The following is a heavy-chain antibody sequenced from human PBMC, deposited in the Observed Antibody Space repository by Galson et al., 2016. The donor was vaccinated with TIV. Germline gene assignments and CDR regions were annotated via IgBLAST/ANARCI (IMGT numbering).Heavy chain of an antibody. V-gene: IGHV3-33*01. D-gene: IGHD2-21*01. Sequence: SLRLSCAASGFIFSSYGFHWVRLTPGKGLEWVADIWYDGSKRDYADSVRGRFTTSRDDSKNTVYLQMKNVRTEDTALYFCARARFCGGNTCFSYFDYWGQGILVTVSS. J-gene: IGHJ4*02. CDR1: GFIFSSYG. CDR3: ARARFCGGNTCFSYFDY. CDR2: IWYDGSKR.